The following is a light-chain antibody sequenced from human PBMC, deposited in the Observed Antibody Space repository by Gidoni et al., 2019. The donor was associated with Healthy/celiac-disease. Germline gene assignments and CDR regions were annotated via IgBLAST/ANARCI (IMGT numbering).Light chain of an antibody. J-gene: IGKJ3*01. CDR3: QQYGSSPFI. Sequence: ELVLTQSPGTLSLSPGERATLSCRASQSVSSSYLAWYQQKPGQAPRLLIYGASSRATGIPDRFSGSGSGTDFTLTISRLEPEDFAVYYCQQYGSSPFIFGPGTKVDIK. CDR1: QSVSSSY. V-gene: IGKV3-20*01. CDR2: GAS.